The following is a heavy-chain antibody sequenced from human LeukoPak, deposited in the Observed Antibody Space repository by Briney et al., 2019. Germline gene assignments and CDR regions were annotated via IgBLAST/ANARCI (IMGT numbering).Heavy chain of an antibody. CDR3: AKSYYGSGSYRPFDY. Sequence: ASVKVSCKASGYTFTDYYMHWVRQAPGQGLEWMGWISPNSGGTNYAQRFQGRVTMTRDTSITTAYMELSRLRSDDTAVYYCAKSYYGSGSYRPFDYWGQGTLVTVSS. V-gene: IGHV1-2*02. J-gene: IGHJ4*02. CDR1: GYTFTDYY. D-gene: IGHD3-10*01. CDR2: ISPNSGGT.